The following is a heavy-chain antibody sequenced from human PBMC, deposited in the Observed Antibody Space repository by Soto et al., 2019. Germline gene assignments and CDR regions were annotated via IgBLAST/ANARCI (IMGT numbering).Heavy chain of an antibody. D-gene: IGHD3-22*01. CDR2: IIPIFGTA. CDR3: ARSYDSSGYYYYGMDV. V-gene: IGHV1-69*01. CDR1: GGTFSSYA. Sequence: QVQLVQSGAEVNKPGSSVKVSCKASGGTFSSYAISWVRQAPGQGLEWMGGIIPIFGTANYAPKFQGRVMITADESTSTAYMELSSLRSEDTAVYYCARSYDSSGYYYYGMDVWGQGTTVTVSS. J-gene: IGHJ6*02.